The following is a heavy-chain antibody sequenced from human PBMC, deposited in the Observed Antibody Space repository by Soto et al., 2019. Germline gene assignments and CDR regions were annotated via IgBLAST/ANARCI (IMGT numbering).Heavy chain of an antibody. Sequence: QGQLQQSGPGLVKPSQTLSLTCAISGDSVSSDITSWNWIRQSPSRGLEWLGRTYYRSKWFHDYAASVKSRITINPDTSKNQCALELNSMTPEDTAVYYCASGNALDVWGQGTVVTVSS. CDR3: ASGNALDV. V-gene: IGHV6-1*01. CDR2: TYYRSKWFH. J-gene: IGHJ3*01. CDR1: GDSVSSDITS. D-gene: IGHD1-26*01.